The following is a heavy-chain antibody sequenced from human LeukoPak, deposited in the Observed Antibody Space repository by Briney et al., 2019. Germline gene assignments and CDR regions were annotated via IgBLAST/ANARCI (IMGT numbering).Heavy chain of an antibody. CDR1: EFTFSSYS. V-gene: IGHV3-21*01. D-gene: IGHD5-18*01. Sequence: GGSLRLSCAASEFTFSSYSINWVRQAPGEGLEWDSSISSIRSYIYYADSVKGRFTISRDNAKNSLYLQMNSLRAEDTAVYYCVRLRGGYNYALGPFDFWGQGTLVTVSS. J-gene: IGHJ4*02. CDR2: ISSIRSYI. CDR3: VRLRGGYNYALGPFDF.